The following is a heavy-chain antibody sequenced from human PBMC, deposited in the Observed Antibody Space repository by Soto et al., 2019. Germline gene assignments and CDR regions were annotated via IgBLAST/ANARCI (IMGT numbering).Heavy chain of an antibody. V-gene: IGHV3-23*01. J-gene: IGHJ4*02. D-gene: IGHD3-10*01. Sequence: EEQLLESGGDLVQPGGSRRLSCVASGSTVRSRAMSWVRQAPGEGLEWVSTTTDTDGDRKYADSVRGRFTISRDNSKNTLYLQMSSLRAEDSAVYFCARGSRDSYPGSRIFDLWGRGTRVTVSS. CDR1: GSTVRSRA. CDR2: TTDTDGDR. CDR3: ARGSRDSYPGSRIFDL.